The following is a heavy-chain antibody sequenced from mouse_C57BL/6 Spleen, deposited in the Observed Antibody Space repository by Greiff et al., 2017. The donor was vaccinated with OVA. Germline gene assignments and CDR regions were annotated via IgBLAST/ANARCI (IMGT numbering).Heavy chain of an antibody. D-gene: IGHD2-4*01. CDR3: ARNFYYEYDAWFAY. Sequence: QVQLKESGPGLVQPSQSLSITCTVSGFSLTSYGVHWVRQSPGKGLEWLGVIWSGGSTAYNADFISRLSISKDNSKSQMFFKMNSLQADETAIYYWARNFYYEYDAWFAYWGQGTLVTVSA. V-gene: IGHV2-2*01. CDR1: GFSLTSYG. J-gene: IGHJ3*01. CDR2: IWSGGST.